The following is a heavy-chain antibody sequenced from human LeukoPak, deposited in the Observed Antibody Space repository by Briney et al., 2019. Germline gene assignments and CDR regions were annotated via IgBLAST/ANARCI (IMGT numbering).Heavy chain of an antibody. V-gene: IGHV4-4*07. CDR3: ARNLGEYSSGRYWFDP. CDR1: GGSISSYY. D-gene: IGHD6-19*01. Sequence: SETLSLTCTVSGGSISSYYWSWIRQPAGKGLEWIGRIYTSGSTNYNPSLKSRVTMSVDTSKNQFSLKLSSVTAADTAVYYCARNLGEYSSGRYWFDPWGQGTLVTVSS. J-gene: IGHJ5*02. CDR2: IYTSGST.